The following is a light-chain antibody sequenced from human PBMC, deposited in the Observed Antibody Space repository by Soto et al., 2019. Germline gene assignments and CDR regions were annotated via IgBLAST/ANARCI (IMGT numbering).Light chain of an antibody. CDR3: SSYTTSSALV. CDR1: SSDVGGYDY. V-gene: IGLV2-14*01. Sequence: QSALTQSASVSGSPGQSITIPCTGTSSDVGGYDYVSWYQQHPGKVPKLIIYEVIKRPSGVSHRFSGSKSGNTASLTISGLQTEDEADYYCSSYTTSSALVFGGGTNLTVL. CDR2: EVI. J-gene: IGLJ2*01.